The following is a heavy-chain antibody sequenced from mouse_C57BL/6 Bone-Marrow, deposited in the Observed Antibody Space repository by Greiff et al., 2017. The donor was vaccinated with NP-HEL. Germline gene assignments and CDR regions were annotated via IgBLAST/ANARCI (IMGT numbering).Heavy chain of an antibody. CDR3: ALYYFDY. CDR2: IDPSDSYT. V-gene: IGHV1-59*01. Sequence: QVQLQQPGAELVRPGTSVKLSCKASGYTFTSYWMHWVKQRPGQGLEWIGVIDPSDSYTNYNQKFKGKATLTVDTSSSTAYMQLSSLTSEDSAVYYCALYYFDYWGQGTTRTVSS. CDR1: GYTFTSYW. J-gene: IGHJ2*01. D-gene: IGHD1-1*01.